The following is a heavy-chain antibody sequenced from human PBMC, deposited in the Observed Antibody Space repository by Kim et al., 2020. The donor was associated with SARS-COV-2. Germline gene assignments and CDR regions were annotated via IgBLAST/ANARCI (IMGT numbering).Heavy chain of an antibody. CDR2: IYYSGST. J-gene: IGHJ3*02. Sequence: SETLSLTCTVSGGSISSGGYYWSWIRQHPGKGLEWIGYIYYSGSTYYNPSLKSRVTISVDTSKNQFSLKLSSVTAADTAVYYCARRGLGILTGYYHDAFDIWGQGTMVTVSS. CDR1: GGSISSGGYY. CDR3: ARRGLGILTGYYHDAFDI. V-gene: IGHV4-31*03. D-gene: IGHD3-9*01.